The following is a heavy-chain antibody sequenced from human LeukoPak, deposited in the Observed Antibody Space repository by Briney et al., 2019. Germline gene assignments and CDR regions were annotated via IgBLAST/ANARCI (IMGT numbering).Heavy chain of an antibody. CDR1: GFTFSNYA. D-gene: IGHD3-22*01. V-gene: IGHV3-23*01. CDR2: ISGSGGST. CDR3: AKGSGYYPEGSDY. Sequence: GGSLRLSCAASGFTFSNYAMSWVRQAPGKGLEWVSGISGSGGSTYYADSVKGRLTISRDNSKNTLYLQMNSLRAEDTAVYYCAKGSGYYPEGSDYWGQGALVTVSS. J-gene: IGHJ4*02.